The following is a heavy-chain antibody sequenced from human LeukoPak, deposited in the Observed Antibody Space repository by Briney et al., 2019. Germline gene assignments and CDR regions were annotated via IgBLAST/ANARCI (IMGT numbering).Heavy chain of an antibody. CDR1: GYTLTELS. CDR3: ATVARADYYYYMDV. D-gene: IGHD6-19*01. J-gene: IGHJ6*03. CDR2: FDPEDGET. Sequence: ASVKVSRKVSGYTLTELSMHWVRQAPGKGLEWMGGFDPEDGETIYAQKFQGRVTMTEDTSTDTAYMELSSLRSEDTAVYYCATVARADYYYYMDVWGKGTTVTVSS. V-gene: IGHV1-24*01.